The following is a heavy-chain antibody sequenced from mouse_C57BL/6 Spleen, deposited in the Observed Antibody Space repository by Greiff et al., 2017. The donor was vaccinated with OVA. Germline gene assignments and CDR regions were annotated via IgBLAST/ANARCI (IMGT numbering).Heavy chain of an antibody. J-gene: IGHJ1*03. CDR3: ARRGVTTASWYFDV. Sequence: QVQLKQSGAELMKPGASVKLSCKATGYTFTGYWIDWVKQRPGHGLEWIGEILPGSGSTNYNEKFKGKATFTADTSSNTAYMQLSSLTTEDSAFYYCARRGVTTASWYFDVWGTGTTVTVSS. D-gene: IGHD1-2*01. CDR2: ILPGSGST. V-gene: IGHV1-9*01. CDR1: GYTFTGYW.